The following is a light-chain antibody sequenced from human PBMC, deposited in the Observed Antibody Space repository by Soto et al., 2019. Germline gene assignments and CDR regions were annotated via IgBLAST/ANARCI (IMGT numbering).Light chain of an antibody. V-gene: IGKV3-20*01. Sequence: DILLTHSAGTLSLSPGERATLSCRASQRVNSNYLAWYQQKPGQAPRLLIYATSTRATGIADRFGGSGSGTDFTLTISRMEPEHIGMYYCQQYASSPLTFGGGTKVDIK. CDR3: QQYASSPLT. CDR2: ATS. CDR1: QRVNSNY. J-gene: IGKJ4*01.